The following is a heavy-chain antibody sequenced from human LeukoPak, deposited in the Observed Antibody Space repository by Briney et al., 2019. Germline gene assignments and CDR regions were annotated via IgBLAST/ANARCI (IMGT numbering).Heavy chain of an antibody. J-gene: IGHJ4*02. CDR2: IKQDEIEK. CDR3: ASSTIAVALFDY. Sequence: GGSLRLSCAASGFTFSSYWMSWVRQAPGKGLEWVANIKQDEIEKYYVDSVKGRFTISRDNAKNSLYLQMNSLRAEDTAVYYCASSTIAVALFDYWGQGTLVTVSS. CDR1: GFTFSSYW. V-gene: IGHV3-7*01. D-gene: IGHD6-19*01.